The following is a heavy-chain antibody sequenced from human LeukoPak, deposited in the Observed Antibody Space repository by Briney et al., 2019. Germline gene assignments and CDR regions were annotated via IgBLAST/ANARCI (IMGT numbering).Heavy chain of an antibody. D-gene: IGHD4-17*01. CDR3: ARVHLSDYSDYYYYYGMDV. V-gene: IGHV1-69*13. CDR1: GGTFSSYA. Sequence: SVKVSCKASGGTFSSYAISWVRQAPGQGLEWMGGIIPIFGTANYAQKFQGRVTITADESTSTAYMELSSLRSEDTAVYYCARVHLSDYSDYYYYYGMDVWGQGTTVTVSS. J-gene: IGHJ6*02. CDR2: IIPIFGTA.